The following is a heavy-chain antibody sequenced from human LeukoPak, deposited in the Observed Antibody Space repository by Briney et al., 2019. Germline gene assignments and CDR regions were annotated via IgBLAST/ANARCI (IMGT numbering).Heavy chain of an antibody. D-gene: IGHD3-22*01. V-gene: IGHV1-18*01. CDR2: ISAYNGNT. J-gene: IGHJ4*02. CDR1: GYTFTSYG. Sequence: GASVKVSCKASGYTFTSYGISWVRQAPGQGLEWMGWISAYNGNTNYAQKLQGRVTMTTDTSTSTAYMELRSLRSDDTAVYYCARGSSPYYYDSSGPGDYWGQGTLVTVSS. CDR3: ARGSSPYYYDSSGPGDY.